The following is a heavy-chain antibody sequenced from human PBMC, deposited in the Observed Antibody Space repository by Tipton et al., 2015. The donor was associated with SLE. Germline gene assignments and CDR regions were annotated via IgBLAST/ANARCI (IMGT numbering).Heavy chain of an antibody. D-gene: IGHD2-15*01. CDR3: ARAQAAPARTYYMDV. V-gene: IGHV4-59*01. J-gene: IGHJ6*03. CDR2: IYYSGST. CDR1: GGSISSYY. Sequence: TLSLTCTVSGGSISSYYWSWIRQPPGKGLKWIGYIYYSGSTNYNPSLKSRVTISVDTSKNQFSLKLSSVTAADTAVYYCARAQAAPARTYYMDVWGKGTTVTVSS.